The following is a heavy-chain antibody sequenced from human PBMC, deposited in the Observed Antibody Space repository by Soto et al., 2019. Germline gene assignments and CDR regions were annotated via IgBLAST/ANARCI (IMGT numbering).Heavy chain of an antibody. CDR2: IKYDDSEK. CDR1: GLSIDTYW. J-gene: IGHJ1*01. CDR3: AACPHSDGFVK. D-gene: IGHD3-16*01. Sequence: EVQLVESGGDSVQPGGSLRLSCLVSGLSIDTYWMGWVRQFPDKGLEWVANIKYDDSEKPYLDSVEGRFTISRDNAKNTLFLQMTRMRVEDTAIYNCAACPHSDGFVKWGRGTRVTVSS. V-gene: IGHV3-7*05.